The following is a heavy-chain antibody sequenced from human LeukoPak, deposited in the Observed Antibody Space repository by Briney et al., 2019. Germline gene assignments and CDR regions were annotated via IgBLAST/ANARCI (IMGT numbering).Heavy chain of an antibody. D-gene: IGHD3-10*01. CDR1: GDSVSGNTTA. Sequence: PSQTLSLTCAISGDSVSGNTTAWNWIRQSPSRVLAWLGRTYSRSRWYHDYAVSVTSRISISADTSKNQFSLQLISVTPDDTAIYFCARGISRFNWFDTWGQGTLVTVSS. V-gene: IGHV6-1*01. J-gene: IGHJ5*02. CDR2: TYSRSRWYH. CDR3: ARGISRFNWFDT.